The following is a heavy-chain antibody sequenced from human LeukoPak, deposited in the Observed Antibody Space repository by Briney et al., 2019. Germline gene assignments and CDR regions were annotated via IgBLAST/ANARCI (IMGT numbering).Heavy chain of an antibody. V-gene: IGHV3-7*01. J-gene: IGHJ4*02. D-gene: IGHD3-10*01. CDR3: ARDYRKVRGGEVRGVVDY. Sequence: PGGSLRLSCAASGFTFSSYWMSWVRQAPGKGLEWVANIKQDGSEKYYVDSVKGRFTISRDNAKNSLYLQMNSLRAEDTAVYYCARDYRKVRGGEVRGVVDYWGQGTLVTVSS. CDR1: GFTFSSYW. CDR2: IKQDGSEK.